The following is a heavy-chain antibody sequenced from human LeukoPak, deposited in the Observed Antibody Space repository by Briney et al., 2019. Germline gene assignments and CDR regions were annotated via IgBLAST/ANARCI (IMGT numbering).Heavy chain of an antibody. D-gene: IGHD5-18*01. V-gene: IGHV6-1*01. Sequence: SQTLSLTCAISGDSVSNDTAAWSWIRQSPSRGLEWLGRTYYRSKWYYDYAISVKSRMTIDLETSKNRFSLHLDSVTPDDTAVYYCARLRRYIKQATSGMDVWGQGTTVTVSS. CDR3: ARLRRYIKQATSGMDV. CDR1: GDSVSNDTAA. J-gene: IGHJ6*02. CDR2: TYYRSKWYY.